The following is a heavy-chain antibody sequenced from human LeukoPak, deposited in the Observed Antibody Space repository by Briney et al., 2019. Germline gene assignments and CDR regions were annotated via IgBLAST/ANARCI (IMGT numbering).Heavy chain of an antibody. V-gene: IGHV4-39*01. Sequence: PSETLSLTCTVSGGSISSSSYYWGWIRQPPGKGLEWIGSIYYSGSTYYNPSLKSRVTISVDTSKNQFSLKLSSVTAADTAVYYCARHIRGYSYGFREYYYYYGMDVWGQGTTVTVSS. CDR3: ARHIRGYSYGFREYYYYYGMDV. CDR2: IYYSGST. CDR1: GGSISSSSYY. D-gene: IGHD5-18*01. J-gene: IGHJ6*02.